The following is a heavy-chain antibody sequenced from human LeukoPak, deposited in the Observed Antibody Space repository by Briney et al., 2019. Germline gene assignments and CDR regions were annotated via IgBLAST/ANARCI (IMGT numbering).Heavy chain of an antibody. J-gene: IGHJ4*02. Sequence: ASVKVSCKASGYTFTSYDINWVRQANGQGLEWMGWMNPNSGNTGYAQKFQGRVTMTRNTSISTAYMELSSLRSEDTAVYYCARGAFRYCSGGSCYSDYWGQGTLVTVSS. CDR2: MNPNSGNT. V-gene: IGHV1-8*01. CDR3: ARGAFRYCSGGSCYSDY. CDR1: GYTFTSYD. D-gene: IGHD2-15*01.